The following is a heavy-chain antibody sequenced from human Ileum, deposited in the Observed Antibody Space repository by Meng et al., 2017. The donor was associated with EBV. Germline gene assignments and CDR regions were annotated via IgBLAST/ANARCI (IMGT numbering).Heavy chain of an antibody. CDR2: LIPALGTP. Sequence: VCTGPELEIPGASVTVTCKASASTFSVYGITWVRHAPGKGLEWMEGLIPALGTPKDARKFQDRLTRTADKSTSTGYMELHRLTSNDMAVYFCARGTGADYWGQGTLVTVSS. J-gene: IGHJ4*02. CDR3: ARGTGADY. D-gene: IGHD3-10*01. V-gene: IGHV1-69*06. CDR1: ASTFSVYG.